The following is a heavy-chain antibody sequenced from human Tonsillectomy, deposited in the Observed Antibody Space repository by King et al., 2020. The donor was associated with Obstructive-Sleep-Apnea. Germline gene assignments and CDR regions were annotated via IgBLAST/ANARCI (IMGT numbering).Heavy chain of an antibody. CDR2: ISSSSSTI. J-gene: IGHJ6*02. D-gene: IGHD3-10*01. V-gene: IGHV3-48*04. CDR3: ARDYGNSGSGSYYKDGINYYYYAMDV. CDR1: AFTFSSYS. Sequence: VQLVESGGGLVQPGGSLRLSCATSAFTFSSYSMNWVRQAPGKGLEWVSYISSSSSTINYANSVKGRFTISRDNAKNSLYLQMNSLRAEDTAVYYCARDYGNSGSGSYYKDGINYYYYAMDVWGQGTTVTVSS.